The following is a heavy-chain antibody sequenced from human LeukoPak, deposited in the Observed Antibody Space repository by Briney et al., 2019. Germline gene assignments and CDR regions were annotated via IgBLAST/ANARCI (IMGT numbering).Heavy chain of an antibody. CDR2: IFYSGST. Sequence: PSETLSLTCTVSGASISSSGYYWGWIRQPPGKGLEWIGHIFYSGSTYYNPSLKSRVTISVDTSKNQFSLKLSSVTAADTAVYYCARHVGGDYGDYYYYGMDVWGQGTTVTVSS. J-gene: IGHJ6*02. V-gene: IGHV4-39*01. CDR1: GASISSSGYY. D-gene: IGHD4-17*01. CDR3: ARHVGGDYGDYYYYGMDV.